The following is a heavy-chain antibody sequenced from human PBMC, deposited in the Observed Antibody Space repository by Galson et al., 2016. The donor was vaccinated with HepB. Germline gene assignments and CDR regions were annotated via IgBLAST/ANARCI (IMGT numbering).Heavy chain of an antibody. CDR1: GFTFSDYG. CDR2: MAGVGGNT. Sequence: SLRLSCAASGFTFSDYGMAWVRQAPGRGLEWVATMAGVGGNTHYPDSVKGRFTISSDNSKNTLSLQRNSLRAEDTALYYCARDVGGIMFDYWGQGTLVTVSS. D-gene: IGHD3-16*02. V-gene: IGHV3-23*01. J-gene: IGHJ4*02. CDR3: ARDVGGIMFDY.